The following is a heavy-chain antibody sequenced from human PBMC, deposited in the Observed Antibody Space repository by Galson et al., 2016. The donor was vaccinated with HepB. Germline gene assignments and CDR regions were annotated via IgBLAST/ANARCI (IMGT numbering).Heavy chain of an antibody. CDR2: ITSSSDTM. D-gene: IGHD3-16*01. CDR3: ARDDYFRLGY. V-gene: IGHV3-48*02. CDR1: YN. J-gene: IGHJ4*02. Sequence: YNMNWARQAPGKGLEWIAWITSSSDTMYYADSVKGRFTISRDNAKNSLYLEMNSLRDEDTAVYYCARDDYFRLGYWGQGTLVTVSS.